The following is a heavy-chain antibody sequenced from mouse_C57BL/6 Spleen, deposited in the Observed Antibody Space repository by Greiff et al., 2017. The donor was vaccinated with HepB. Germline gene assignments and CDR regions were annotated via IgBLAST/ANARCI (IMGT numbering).Heavy chain of an antibody. J-gene: IGHJ1*03. CDR2: INPSNGGT. CDR3: ARGLITTDGWYFDV. D-gene: IGHD1-1*01. V-gene: IGHV1-53*01. Sequence: QVQLKQPGTELVKPGASVKLSCKASGYTFTSYWMHWVKQRPGQGLEWIGNINPSNGGTNYNEKFKSKATLTVDKSSSTAYMQLSSLTSEDSAVYYCARGLITTDGWYFDVWGTGTTVTVSS. CDR1: GYTFTSYW.